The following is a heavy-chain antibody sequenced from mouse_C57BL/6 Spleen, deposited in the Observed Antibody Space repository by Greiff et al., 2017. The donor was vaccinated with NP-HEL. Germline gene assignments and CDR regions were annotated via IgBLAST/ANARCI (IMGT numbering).Heavy chain of an antibody. CDR2: IRNKAHGYTT. Sequence: EVQLVESGGGLVPPLCSLSLSCASSGFPFPDSYMSCFRPPPGKALEWLGFIRNKAHGYTTEYSASVKGRFTISRDNSQSILYLQMNALRAEDSATYYCARYRRGYWYFDVWGTGTTVTVSS. CDR3: ARYRRGYWYFDV. CDR1: GFPFPDSY. J-gene: IGHJ1*03. V-gene: IGHV7-3*01.